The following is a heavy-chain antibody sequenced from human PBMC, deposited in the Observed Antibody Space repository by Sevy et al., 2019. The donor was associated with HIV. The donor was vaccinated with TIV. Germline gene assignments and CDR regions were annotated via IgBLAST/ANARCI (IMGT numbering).Heavy chain of an antibody. CDR1: AGSISSSSYY. CDR2: IYYSGST. J-gene: IGHJ5*02. Sequence: SETLSLTCTVSAGSISSSSYYWGWIRQPPGKGLEWIGSIYYSGSTYYNPSLKSRVTISVDTSKNQFSLKLSSVTAADTAVYYCARLPFDPWGQGTLVTVSS. CDR3: ARLPFDP. V-gene: IGHV4-39*01.